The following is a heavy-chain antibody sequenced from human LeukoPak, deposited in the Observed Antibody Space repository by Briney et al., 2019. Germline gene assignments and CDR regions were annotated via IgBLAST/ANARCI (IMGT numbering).Heavy chain of an antibody. V-gene: IGHV4-4*07. Sequence: SETLSLTCTVSGGSISSYYWSGIRHPAGKGLAWIGRIYTSGSTNYNPSLKSRVTMSVDTSKNQFSLKLSSVTAADTAVYYCARTRGYDGPFDYWGQGTLVTVSS. D-gene: IGHD5-12*01. J-gene: IGHJ4*02. CDR3: ARTRGYDGPFDY. CDR2: IYTSGST. CDR1: GGSISSYY.